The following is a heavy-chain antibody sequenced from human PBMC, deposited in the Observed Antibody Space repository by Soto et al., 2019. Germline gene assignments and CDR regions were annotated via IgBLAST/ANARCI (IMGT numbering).Heavy chain of an antibody. CDR1: GFTFSSYA. V-gene: IGHV3-30-3*01. CDR3: ARERRIVGATHFDY. Sequence: QVQLVESGGGVVQPGRSLRLSCAASGFTFSSYAMHWVRQAPGKGLEWVAVISYDGSNKYYADSVKGRFTISRDNSKNTLYLQMNSLRAEDTAVYYCARERRIVGATHFDYWGQGTLVTVSS. J-gene: IGHJ4*02. CDR2: ISYDGSNK. D-gene: IGHD1-26*01.